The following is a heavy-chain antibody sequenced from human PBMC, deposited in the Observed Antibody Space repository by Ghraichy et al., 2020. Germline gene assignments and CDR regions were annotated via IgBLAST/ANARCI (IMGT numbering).Heavy chain of an antibody. Sequence: SETLSLTCAISGDSVSSNSAAWNWIRQSPSRGLEWLGRTYYRSKWYADYAPSVKSRITINPDPSKNQFSLQLNSVTPEDTAVYYCARDRYDSSGYFEGFDYWGQGTLVTVAS. CDR1: GDSVSSNSAA. J-gene: IGHJ4*02. CDR2: TYYRSKWYA. CDR3: ARDRYDSSGYFEGFDY. D-gene: IGHD3-22*01. V-gene: IGHV6-1*01.